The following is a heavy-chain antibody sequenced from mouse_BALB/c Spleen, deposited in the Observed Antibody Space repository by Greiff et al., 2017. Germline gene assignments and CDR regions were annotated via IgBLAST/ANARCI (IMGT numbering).Heavy chain of an antibody. J-gene: IGHJ4*01. V-gene: IGHV5-6-5*01. D-gene: IGHD2-4*01. CDR2: ISSGGST. CDR1: GFTFSSYA. Sequence: EVKLVESGGGLVKPGGSLKLSCAASGFTFSSYAMSWVRQTPEKRLEWVASISSGGSTYYPDSVKGRFTISRDNARNILYLQMSSLRSEDTAMYYCARVYFYDYDGYYAMDYWGQGTSVTVSS. CDR3: ARVYFYDYDGYYAMDY.